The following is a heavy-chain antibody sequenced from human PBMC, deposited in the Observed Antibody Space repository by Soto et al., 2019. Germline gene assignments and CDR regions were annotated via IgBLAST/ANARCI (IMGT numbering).Heavy chain of an antibody. CDR1: GFTFSSYA. D-gene: IGHD3-16*02. J-gene: IGHJ4*02. Sequence: QVQLVESGGGVVQPGRSLRLSCAASGFTFSSYAMHWVRQPPGKGLEWVAVISYDGSNKYYADSVKGRFTISRENSKNTLYLQMNSLRAEDTAVYYCARDRKGSYDYVWGSYRYNYLDYWGQGTLVTVSS. CDR3: ARDRKGSYDYVWGSYRYNYLDY. CDR2: ISYDGSNK. V-gene: IGHV3-30-3*01.